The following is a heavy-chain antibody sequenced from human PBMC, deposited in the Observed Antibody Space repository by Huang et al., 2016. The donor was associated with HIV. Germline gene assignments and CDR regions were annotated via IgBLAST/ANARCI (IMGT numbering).Heavy chain of an antibody. CDR1: GFTFSSYW. Sequence: EVQLVESGGGLVQSGGSLRLSCAASGFTFSSYWMHWVRQAPGKGLVGVSRINSDGGSSGYADSVKGRFTISRDNAKNTLYLQMNSLRAEDTAVYYCVRDPRIQSWLNYFDYWGQGTLVSVSS. J-gene: IGHJ4*02. V-gene: IGHV3-74*01. D-gene: IGHD3-22*01. CDR3: VRDPRIQSWLNYFDY. CDR2: INSDGGSS.